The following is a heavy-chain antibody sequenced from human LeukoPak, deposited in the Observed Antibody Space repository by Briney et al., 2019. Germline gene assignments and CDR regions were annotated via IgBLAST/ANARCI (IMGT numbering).Heavy chain of an antibody. Sequence: GASVKVSCKASGYTFTGYYMHWVRQAPGQGLEWMGWINPNSGGTNYAQKFQGRVTMTRDTSISTAYMELSRLRSDDTAVYYCARSCSDILTGWGQGEWFDPWGQGTLVTVSS. V-gene: IGHV1-2*02. CDR1: GYTFTGYY. J-gene: IGHJ5*02. D-gene: IGHD3-9*01. CDR3: ARSCSDILTGWGQGEWFDP. CDR2: INPNSGGT.